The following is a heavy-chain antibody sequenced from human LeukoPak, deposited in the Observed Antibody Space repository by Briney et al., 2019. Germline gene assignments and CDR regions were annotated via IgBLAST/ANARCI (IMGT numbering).Heavy chain of an antibody. CDR1: GFIFGDYW. CDR2: IKEDGSDK. V-gene: IGHV3-7*01. Sequence: PGGSLRLSCEATGFIFGDYWMAWVRQAPGKGLEWVANIKEDGSDKNYVESMKGRFIISRDNAKNSLYLQMNSLRAEDTTVYYCARDGVRDGLYFDYWGQGILVTVSS. CDR3: ARDGVRDGLYFDY. J-gene: IGHJ4*02. D-gene: IGHD5-24*01.